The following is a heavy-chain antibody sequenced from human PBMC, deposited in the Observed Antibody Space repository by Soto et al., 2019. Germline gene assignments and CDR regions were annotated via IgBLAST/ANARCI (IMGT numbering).Heavy chain of an antibody. CDR2: MNPNSGNT. D-gene: IGHD5-18*01. Sequence: ASVKVSCKASGYTFTSYDISWVRQATGQGLEWMGWMNPNSGNTGYAQKLQGRVTMTRNTSISTAYMELSSLRSEDTAVYYCARGLEIQLWLGYYYGMDVWGQGTTVTISS. V-gene: IGHV1-8*01. CDR1: GYTFTSYD. J-gene: IGHJ6*02. CDR3: ARGLEIQLWLGYYYGMDV.